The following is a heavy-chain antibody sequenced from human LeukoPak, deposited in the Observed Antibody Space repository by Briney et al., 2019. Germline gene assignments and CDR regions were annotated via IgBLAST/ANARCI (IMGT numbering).Heavy chain of an antibody. D-gene: IGHD1-26*01. Sequence: PGRSLRLSCAASGFTFDDYAMHWVRQAPGKGLEWVSGISWNSGSIGYADSVKGRFTISRDNAKNSLYLQMNSLRAEDTALYYCAKDSGSYPTDYWGQGTLVTVSS. CDR1: GFTFDDYA. J-gene: IGHJ4*02. CDR2: ISWNSGSI. CDR3: AKDSGSYPTDY. V-gene: IGHV3-9*01.